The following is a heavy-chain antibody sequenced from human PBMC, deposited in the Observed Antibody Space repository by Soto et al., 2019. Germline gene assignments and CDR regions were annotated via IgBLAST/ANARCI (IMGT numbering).Heavy chain of an antibody. V-gene: IGHV3-48*01. Sequence: EVQLVESGGGLVQPGGSLRLSCAASGFTFSSYSMNWVRQAPGKGLEWVSYISSSSSTIYYADSVNGRFTISRDNDKNSLYLQMNSLRAEDTAVYYCARGRRGSSTSCYSCAFDIWGQGTMVTVSS. CDR3: ARGRRGSSTSCYSCAFDI. CDR2: ISSSSSTI. J-gene: IGHJ3*02. CDR1: GFTFSSYS. D-gene: IGHD2-2*01.